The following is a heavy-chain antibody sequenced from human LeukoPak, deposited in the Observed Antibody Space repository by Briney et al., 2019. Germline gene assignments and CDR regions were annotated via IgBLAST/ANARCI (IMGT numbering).Heavy chain of an antibody. D-gene: IGHD3-22*01. J-gene: IGHJ4*02. Sequence: VASVKVSCKASGYPFTSYYMHWVRQAPGQGLEWMGRIIPIFGTTNYAQKFQGRVTITTDESTSTAYMELSSLRPEDTAVYYCARGGEANYYDTSGYYLHYYWGQGTLVTVSS. CDR1: GYPFTSYY. V-gene: IGHV1-69*05. CDR2: IIPIFGTT. CDR3: ARGGEANYYDTSGYYLHYY.